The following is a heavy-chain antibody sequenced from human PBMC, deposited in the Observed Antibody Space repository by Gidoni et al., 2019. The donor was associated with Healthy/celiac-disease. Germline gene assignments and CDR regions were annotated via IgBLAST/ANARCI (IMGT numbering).Heavy chain of an antibody. D-gene: IGHD3-3*01. CDR2: INPNSGGT. J-gene: IGHJ6*02. V-gene: IGHV1-2*04. Sequence: QVQLVQSGAEVKKPGASVQVSCKASGYPFTGYYMLWVRQAPGQGLEWMGWINPNSGGTNYAQKCQGWVTMTRDTSISTAYMELSRLRSDDTAVYYCARGWFAYYDFWSGYGGMDVWGQGTTVTVSS. CDR3: ARGWFAYYDFWSGYGGMDV. CDR1: GYPFTGYY.